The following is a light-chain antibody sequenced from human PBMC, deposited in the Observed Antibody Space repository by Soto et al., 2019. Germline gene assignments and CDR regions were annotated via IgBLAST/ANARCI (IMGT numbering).Light chain of an antibody. CDR3: QQYNSYPWT. J-gene: IGKJ1*01. CDR2: DAS. Sequence: DIQVTQSPSTLSPSVVYRVTITCWASQSISSWLAWYQQKPGKAPKLLIYDASSLESGVPSRFSGSGSGTEFTLTISSLQPDDFATYYCQQYNSYPWTFGQGTKVDIK. CDR1: QSISSW. V-gene: IGKV1-5*01.